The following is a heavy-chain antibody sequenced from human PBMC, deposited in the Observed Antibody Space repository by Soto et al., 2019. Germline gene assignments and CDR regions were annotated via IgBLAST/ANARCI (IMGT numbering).Heavy chain of an antibody. CDR3: ARRRPTGYYNY. Sequence: QVQLVESGGDLVKPGGSLRLSCAASGFPFSDYYMSWIRQAPGKGLEWVSSIGSSSSYTNYADSVKGRFTISRDNAKNSLYLQMHSLRADDTAVYYCARRRPTGYYNYWGQGTLVTGSA. V-gene: IGHV3-11*05. CDR2: IGSSSSYT. CDR1: GFPFSDYY. D-gene: IGHD3-9*01. J-gene: IGHJ4*02.